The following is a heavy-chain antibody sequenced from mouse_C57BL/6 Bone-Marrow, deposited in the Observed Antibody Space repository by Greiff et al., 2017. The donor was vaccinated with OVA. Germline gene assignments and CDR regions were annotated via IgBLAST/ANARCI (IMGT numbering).Heavy chain of an antibody. D-gene: IGHD2-12*01. CDR2: IDPETGGT. CDR3: TGRGSNDGAMDY. Sequence: QVQLQQSGAELVRPGASVTLSCKASGYTFTDYEMHWVKQTPVHGLEWIGAIDPETGGTAYNQKFKGKAILTADKASGTAYMELRSLTSEDSAVYDCTGRGSNDGAMDYWGQGTSVTVSS. V-gene: IGHV1-15*01. CDR1: GYTFTDYE. J-gene: IGHJ4*01.